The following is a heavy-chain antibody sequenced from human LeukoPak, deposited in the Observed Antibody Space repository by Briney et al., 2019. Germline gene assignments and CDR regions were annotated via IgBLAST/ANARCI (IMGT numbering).Heavy chain of an antibody. CDR2: ISGSGGST. Sequence: GGSLRLSCAASGFTFSSYAMSWVRQAPGKGLECLSAISGSGGSTYYADSVKGRFTISRDNSKDTLCLQMNSLRAEDTAVYYCAKDFFYGGNSPYFDYWGQGTLVTVFS. CDR3: AKDFFYGGNSPYFDY. J-gene: IGHJ4*02. V-gene: IGHV3-23*01. CDR1: GFTFSSYA. D-gene: IGHD4-23*01.